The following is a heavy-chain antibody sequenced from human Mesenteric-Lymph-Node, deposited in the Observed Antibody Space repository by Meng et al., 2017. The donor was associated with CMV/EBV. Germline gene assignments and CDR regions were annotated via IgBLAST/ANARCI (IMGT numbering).Heavy chain of an antibody. D-gene: IGHD2-2*03. V-gene: IGHV1-2*02. CDR2: ILPGTGAT. CDR1: GYTFTSYD. CDR3: VRDMDASEGSAFDI. Sequence: ASVKVSCKASGYTFTSYDINWVRQATGQGLEWMGWILPGTGATDYAQKFSDRVTMTRDMSISTFYMELSRLTSDDTAVYYCVRDMDASEGSAFDIWGQGTMVTVSS. J-gene: IGHJ3*02.